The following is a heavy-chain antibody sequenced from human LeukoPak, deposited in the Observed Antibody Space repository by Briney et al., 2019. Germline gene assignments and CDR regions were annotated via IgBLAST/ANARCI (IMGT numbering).Heavy chain of an antibody. Sequence: GGSLRLSCAASGFTFSTYGMQWVRQAPGKGLEWVSAISGSGGSTYYADSVKGRFTISRDNSKNTLYLQMNSLRAEDTAVYYCAKEGDSSGYSYFDYWGQGTLVTVSS. D-gene: IGHD3-22*01. CDR3: AKEGDSSGYSYFDY. CDR1: GFTFSTYG. CDR2: ISGSGGST. V-gene: IGHV3-23*01. J-gene: IGHJ4*02.